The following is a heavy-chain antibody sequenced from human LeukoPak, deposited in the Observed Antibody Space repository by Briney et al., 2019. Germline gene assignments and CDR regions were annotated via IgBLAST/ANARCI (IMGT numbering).Heavy chain of an antibody. J-gene: IGHJ6*03. CDR2: IYYSGST. Sequence: SETLSLTCTVSGGSISSYYWSWIRQPPGKGLERIGYIYYSGSTNYNPSLKSRVTISVDTSKNQFSLKLSSVTAADTAVYYCARHEELRIAAADYYYYMDVWGKGTTVTVSS. V-gene: IGHV4-59*08. D-gene: IGHD6-13*01. CDR1: GGSISSYY. CDR3: ARHEELRIAAADYYYYMDV.